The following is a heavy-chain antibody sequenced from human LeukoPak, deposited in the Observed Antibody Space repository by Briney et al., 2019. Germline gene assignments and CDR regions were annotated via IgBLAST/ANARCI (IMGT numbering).Heavy chain of an antibody. V-gene: IGHV4-59*11. CDR2: VFYTGST. CDR3: ASHHQWHAFDM. J-gene: IGHJ3*02. D-gene: IGHD6-19*01. CDR1: SGSITSHY. Sequence: SETLSLTCTVSSGSITSHYWSWVRQPPGKGLEWIGYVFYTGSTNYSPSLKSRVTISVDTSKNQVSLNLNSVTPADTAVYYCASHHQWHAFDMWGQGTMVIVSS.